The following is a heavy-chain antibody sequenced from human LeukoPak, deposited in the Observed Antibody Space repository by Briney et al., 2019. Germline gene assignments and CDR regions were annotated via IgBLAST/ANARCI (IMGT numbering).Heavy chain of an antibody. Sequence: ASVKVSCKASGYTFTSNALGWVRQAPGQGLEWMGWINTNTGNPTYAQGFTGRFVFSLDTSDNTAYLQISSLQAEDAAVYYCASFFCTSGLCYYLDYWGQGTLVTVSS. D-gene: IGHD2-8*01. J-gene: IGHJ4*02. V-gene: IGHV7-4-1*02. CDR1: GYTFTSNA. CDR3: ASFFCTSGLCYYLDY. CDR2: INTNTGNP.